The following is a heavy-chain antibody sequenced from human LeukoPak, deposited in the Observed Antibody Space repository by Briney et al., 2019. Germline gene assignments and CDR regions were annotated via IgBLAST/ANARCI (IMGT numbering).Heavy chain of an antibody. CDR2: FSGSGGST. Sequence: GGSLRLSCAASGFTFSSYAMSWAREAPGKGLEGVSAFSGSGGSTYYADSGKGRFTISTDNPKNTLYLQMNSLRAEDTAVYYCANGPMVITGFDYWGQGTLVTVSS. V-gene: IGHV3-23*01. CDR3: ANGPMVITGFDY. D-gene: IGHD4/OR15-4a*01. J-gene: IGHJ4*02. CDR1: GFTFSSYA.